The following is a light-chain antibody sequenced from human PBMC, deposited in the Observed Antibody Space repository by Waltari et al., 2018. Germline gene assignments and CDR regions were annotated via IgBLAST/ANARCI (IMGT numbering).Light chain of an antibody. CDR2: AAS. Sequence: AIRMTQSPSSFSASTGDRVTITCRASHGISSYLAWYQQKPGKAPKLLIYAASTLQSGGPSRFSGSGSGTDFTLTISCLQSEDFATYYCQQYYSYPYTFGQGTKLEIK. V-gene: IGKV1-8*01. CDR3: QQYYSYPYT. CDR1: HGISSY. J-gene: IGKJ2*01.